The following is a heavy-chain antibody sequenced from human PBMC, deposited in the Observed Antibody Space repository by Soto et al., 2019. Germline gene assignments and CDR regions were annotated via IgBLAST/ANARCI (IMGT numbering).Heavy chain of an antibody. CDR3: ARLEFPRGYDILTGYLYYYYGMDV. Sequence: PSETLSLTCTVSGGSISSGGYYWTWIRQHPGKGLEWIGYIYYSGSTYYNPSLNSRVTISIDTSKNQFSLKLSSVTAADTAVYYCARLEFPRGYDILTGYLYYYYGMDVWGQGTTVTVSS. J-gene: IGHJ6*02. D-gene: IGHD3-9*01. CDR2: IYYSGST. CDR1: GGSISSGGYY. V-gene: IGHV4-31*03.